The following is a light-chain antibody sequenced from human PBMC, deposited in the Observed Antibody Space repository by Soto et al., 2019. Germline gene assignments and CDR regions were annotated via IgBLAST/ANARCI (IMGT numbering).Light chain of an antibody. CDR3: SSYTRAATYV. Sequence: QSVLTQPASLSGSPGQSITISFTGSSSDVGAYNYDSWYQQYRPGEAPKLIIYDVSHRPAGVSTRFSGSKSGNTASLTISGLQTEDEADYYCSSYTRAATYVFGTGTKVTVL. J-gene: IGLJ1*01. V-gene: IGLV2-14*03. CDR2: DVS. CDR1: SSDVGAYNY.